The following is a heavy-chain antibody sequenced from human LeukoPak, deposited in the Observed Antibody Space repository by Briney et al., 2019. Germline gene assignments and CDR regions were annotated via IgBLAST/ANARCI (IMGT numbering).Heavy chain of an antibody. J-gene: IGHJ4*02. CDR3: ARGFSGSYVDY. V-gene: IGHV4-30-2*01. Sequence: PSGTLSLTCAVSGGSISSGGYSWSWIRQPPGKGLEWIGYIYHSGSTYYNPSLKSRVTISVDRSKNQFSLKLSSVTAADTAVYYCARGFSGSYVDYWGQGTLVTVSS. CDR1: GGSISSGGYS. D-gene: IGHD1-26*01. CDR2: IYHSGST.